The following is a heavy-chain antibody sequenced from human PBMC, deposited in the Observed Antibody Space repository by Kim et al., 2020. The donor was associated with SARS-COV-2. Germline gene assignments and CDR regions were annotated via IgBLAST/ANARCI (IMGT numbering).Heavy chain of an antibody. CDR3: ARDAVVVPAVMTYNWFDP. V-gene: IGHV1-3*01. CDR2: INAGNGNT. J-gene: IGHJ5*02. D-gene: IGHD2-2*01. CDR1: GYTFTSYA. Sequence: ASVKVSCKASGYTFTSYAMHWVRQAPGQRLEWMGWINAGNGNTKYSQKFQGRVTITRDTSASTAYMELSSLRSEDTAVYYCARDAVVVPAVMTYNWFDPWGQGTLVTVSS.